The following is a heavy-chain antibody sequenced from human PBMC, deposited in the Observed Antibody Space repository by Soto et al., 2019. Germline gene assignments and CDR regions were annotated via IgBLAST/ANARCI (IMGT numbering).Heavy chain of an antibody. CDR3: GRGLDSSGYSPDFDY. CDR1: GYTFTSYY. CDR2: INPSGGST. V-gene: IGHV1-46*01. D-gene: IGHD3-22*01. J-gene: IGHJ4*02. Sequence: ASVKVSFKASGYTFTSYYMHWLRQAPGQGLEWMGIINPSGGSTSYAQKFQGRVTVTRDTSTSTVYMELSSLRSEDTAVYYCGRGLDSSGYSPDFDYWGQGTLVTVSS.